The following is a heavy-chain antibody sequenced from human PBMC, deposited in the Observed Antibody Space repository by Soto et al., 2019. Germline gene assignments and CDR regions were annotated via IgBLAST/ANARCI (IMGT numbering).Heavy chain of an antibody. CDR2: INAGNGNT. CDR1: GYTFSSYP. CDR3: ARGITLPTPLDY. D-gene: IGHD1-20*01. V-gene: IGHV1-3*01. J-gene: IGHJ4*02. Sequence: ASVKVSCKGVGYTFSSYPMHLVRQAPGQRLEWMGWINAGNGNTKYSQKFQGRVTITRDTSASTAYMELSSLRSEDTAVYYCARGITLPTPLDYWGQGTLVTVSS.